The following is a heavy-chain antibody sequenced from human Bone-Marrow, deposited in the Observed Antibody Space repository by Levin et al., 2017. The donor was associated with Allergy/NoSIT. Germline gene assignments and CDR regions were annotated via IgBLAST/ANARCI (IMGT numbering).Heavy chain of an antibody. Sequence: ASVKVSCKASGYTFTSYDINWVRQATGQGLEWMGWMNPNSGNTGYAQKFQGRVTMTRNTSISTAYMELSSLRSEDTAVYYCARADIVVVPAAMPVWFDPWGQGTLVTVSS. CDR3: ARADIVVVPAAMPVWFDP. J-gene: IGHJ5*02. CDR1: GYTFTSYD. D-gene: IGHD2-2*01. CDR2: MNPNSGNT. V-gene: IGHV1-8*01.